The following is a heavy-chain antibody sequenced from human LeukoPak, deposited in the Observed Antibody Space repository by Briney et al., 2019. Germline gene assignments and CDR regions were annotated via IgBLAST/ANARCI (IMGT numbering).Heavy chain of an antibody. V-gene: IGHV3-7*01. D-gene: IGHD3-9*01. Sequence: PGGSLKLSCAASGFTFSSYWMSWVRQAPGEGLEWVANIKQDGSEKYYVDSVKGRFTISRDNAKNSLYLQMNSLRAEDTAVYYCARGLSSPYYDILTGYYNLENKYYFDYWGQGTLVTVSS. J-gene: IGHJ4*02. CDR2: IKQDGSEK. CDR1: GFTFSSYW. CDR3: ARGLSSPYYDILTGYYNLENKYYFDY.